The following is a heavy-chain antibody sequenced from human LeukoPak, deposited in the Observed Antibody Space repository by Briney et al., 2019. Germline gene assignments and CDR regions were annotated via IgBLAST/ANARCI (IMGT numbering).Heavy chain of an antibody. CDR1: GFTFSSYG. CDR3: ARSRSAGY. Sequence: GRSLRLSCAASGFTFSSYGMHWVRQAPGKGLEWVANIKRDGSEKYYVDSVKGRFTISRDNAKNSLYLQMDSLRAEDTAVYYCARSRSAGYWGQGTLVTVSS. CDR2: IKRDGSEK. J-gene: IGHJ4*02. V-gene: IGHV3-7*01.